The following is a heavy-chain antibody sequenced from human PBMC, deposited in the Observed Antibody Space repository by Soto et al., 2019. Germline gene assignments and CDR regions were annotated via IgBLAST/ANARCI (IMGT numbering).Heavy chain of an antibody. D-gene: IGHD3-10*01. Sequence: QVQLQESGPGLVKPSETLSLTCTVSGGSISSYYWSWIRQPPGKGLEWIGYIYYSGRTNYTPSLKSRGTISVDTAKSQFRLKLSSVTAADTAVYSCASYGSGSYPRFVPWGQGTLVTVSS. V-gene: IGHV4-59*01. CDR3: ASYGSGSYPRFVP. CDR1: GGSISSYY. J-gene: IGHJ5*02. CDR2: IYYSGRT.